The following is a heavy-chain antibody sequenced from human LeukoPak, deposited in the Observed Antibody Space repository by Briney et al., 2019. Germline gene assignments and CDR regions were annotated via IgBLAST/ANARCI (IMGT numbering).Heavy chain of an antibody. J-gene: IGHJ4*02. CDR1: GFTFGDYA. CDR3: TTGPNRPSWGFDY. D-gene: IGHD2-2*01. Sequence: NPGGSLRLSCTASGFTFGDYAMSWFRQAPGKGLEWVGRIKSKTDGGTTDYAAPVKGRFTISRDDSKNTLYLQMNSLKTEDTAVYYCTTGPNRPSWGFDYWGQGTLVTVSS. V-gene: IGHV3-15*01. CDR2: IKSKTDGGTT.